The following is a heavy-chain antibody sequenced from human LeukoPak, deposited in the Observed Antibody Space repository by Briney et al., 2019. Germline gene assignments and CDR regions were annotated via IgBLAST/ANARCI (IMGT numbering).Heavy chain of an antibody. J-gene: IGHJ6*03. V-gene: IGHV3-11*01. CDR2: ISSSGSTI. D-gene: IGHD5-18*01. CDR1: GFTFSDYY. Sequence: PGGSLRLSCVASGFTFSDYYMGCICQGPGKGLEWASYISSSGSTIYYADSVKGRYTISRDNAKNSLYLQMNSLRAEDTAVYYCARDQDTAMVTLGAPHYYMDVWGKGTTVTVSS. CDR3: ARDQDTAMVTLGAPHYYMDV.